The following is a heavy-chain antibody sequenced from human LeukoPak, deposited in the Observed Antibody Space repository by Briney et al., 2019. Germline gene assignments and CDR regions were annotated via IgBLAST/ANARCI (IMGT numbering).Heavy chain of an antibody. Sequence: ASVELSGKASGYTFTSYDINWVRQSTGQRLEWRGWIRAYNGNTIYAQKLKGRVTMTTDTSTSTAYRELRSLRSDDTALYYRARGGSFRSSDAFDIWGQGTMVTVSS. CDR1: GYTFTSYD. V-gene: IGHV1-18*01. D-gene: IGHD2-15*01. J-gene: IGHJ3*02. CDR2: IRAYNGNT. CDR3: ARGGSFRSSDAFDI.